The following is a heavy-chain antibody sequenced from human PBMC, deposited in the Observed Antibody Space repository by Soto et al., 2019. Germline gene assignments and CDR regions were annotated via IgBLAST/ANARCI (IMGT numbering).Heavy chain of an antibody. V-gene: IGHV3-48*01. CDR1: GFTFSSYD. CDR2: ISSSSSTI. Sequence: GSLRLSCAASGFTFSSYDMSWVRQAPGKGLEWVSYISSSSSTIYYADSVKGRFTISRDNAKNSLYLQMNSLRAEDTAVYYCARGGSLNWFDPWGQGTLITVSS. CDR3: ARGGSLNWFDP. J-gene: IGHJ5*02. D-gene: IGHD3-10*01.